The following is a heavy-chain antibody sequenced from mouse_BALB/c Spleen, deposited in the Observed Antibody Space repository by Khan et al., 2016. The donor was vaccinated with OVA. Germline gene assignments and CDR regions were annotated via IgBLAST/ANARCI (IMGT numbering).Heavy chain of an antibody. D-gene: IGHD1-1*01. J-gene: IGHJ2*01. CDR1: GYSITSGYA. CDR3: ARGNYYGYYFDY. Sequence: VQLQQSGPGLVKPSQSQSLTCTVTGYSITSGYAWNWIRQFPGNKLEWMGYISYSGGTSYNPSLKSRISITRDTSKNQFFLQLNSVTTEDTATYYCARGNYYGYYFDYWGQGTPLTVSS. V-gene: IGHV3-2*02. CDR2: ISYSGGT.